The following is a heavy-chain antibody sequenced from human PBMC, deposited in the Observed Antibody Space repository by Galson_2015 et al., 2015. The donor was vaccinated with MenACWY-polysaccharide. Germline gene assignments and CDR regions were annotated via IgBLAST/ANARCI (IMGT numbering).Heavy chain of an antibody. J-gene: IGHJ5*02. Sequence: SLRLSCAASGFTFSSYAMSWVRQAPGKGLKWVSGISGSGGSTYYADSVKGRFTISRDNSKNTLYLQMNSLRAEDTAVYYCAKDVVGGVYSSSGSCYSRWFDPWGQGTLVTVSS. D-gene: IGHD2-15*01. CDR1: GFTFSSYA. CDR3: AKDVVGGVYSSSGSCYSRWFDP. V-gene: IGHV3-23*01. CDR2: ISGSGGST.